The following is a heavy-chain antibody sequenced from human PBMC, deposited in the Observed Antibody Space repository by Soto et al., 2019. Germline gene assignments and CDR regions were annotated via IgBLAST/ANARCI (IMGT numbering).Heavy chain of an antibody. J-gene: IGHJ3*02. CDR1: GFTFSDYY. Sequence: PGGSLRLSCAASGFTFSDYYMSWIRQAPGKGLEWVSYISSSGSTIYYADAVKGRFTISRDNAKNSLYLQMNSLRAEDTAVYYCVRDQYYDYYDSSGTKVAGAFDIWGQGTMVTVSS. CDR3: VRDQYYDYYDSSGTKVAGAFDI. CDR2: ISSSGSTI. V-gene: IGHV3-11*01. D-gene: IGHD3-22*01.